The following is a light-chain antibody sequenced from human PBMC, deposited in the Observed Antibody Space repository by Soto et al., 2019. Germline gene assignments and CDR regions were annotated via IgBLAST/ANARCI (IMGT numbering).Light chain of an antibody. CDR1: SSDVGGYNY. Sequence: QSVLTQPRSVSGSPGQSVTISRTGTSSDVGGYNYVSWYQQHPGKAPKLMIYDVSKRPSGVPDRFSGSKSGNTASLTISGLQAEDEADYYCCSYAGSYTLLFGGGTKVTVL. CDR2: DVS. V-gene: IGLV2-11*01. J-gene: IGLJ2*01. CDR3: CSYAGSYTLL.